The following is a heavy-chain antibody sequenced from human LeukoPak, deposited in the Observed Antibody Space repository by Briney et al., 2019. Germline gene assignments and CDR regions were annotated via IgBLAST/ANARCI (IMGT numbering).Heavy chain of an antibody. D-gene: IGHD6-13*01. J-gene: IGHJ4*02. CDR1: GFTFDDHA. CDR3: AKAGTVPFFDC. Sequence: GGSLRLSCAASGFTFDDHAMHWVRHAPGKGLEWVSVIGWNSGGIDYADSVKGRFTIPRDNAKNSLYLQMNSLRAEDTALYYCAKAGTVPFFDCWGQGTLVTVSS. CDR2: IGWNSGGI. V-gene: IGHV3-9*01.